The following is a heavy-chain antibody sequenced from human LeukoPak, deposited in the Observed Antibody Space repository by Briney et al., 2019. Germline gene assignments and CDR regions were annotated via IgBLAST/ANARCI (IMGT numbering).Heavy chain of an antibody. J-gene: IGHJ4*02. CDR2: ISYDGSNK. D-gene: IGHD3-10*01. CDR1: GFTLSSYA. Sequence: PGGSLRLSCAASGFTLSSYAMHWVRQAPGKGLEWVAAISYDGSNKYYADSVKGRFTISRGNSKNTLYLQMNSLRAEDTAVYYCARGEGSGSYYVQTSSFDYWGQGTLVTVSS. V-gene: IGHV3-30*04. CDR3: ARGEGSGSYYVQTSSFDY.